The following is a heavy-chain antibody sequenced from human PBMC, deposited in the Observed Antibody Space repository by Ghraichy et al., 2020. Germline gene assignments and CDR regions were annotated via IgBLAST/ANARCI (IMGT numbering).Heavy chain of an antibody. D-gene: IGHD4-23*01. Sequence: GESLNISCVGSGFTFGAYSMNWVRQSPGKRLEWVSYITSSSSFISYADSVKGRFTISRDNAQNSLSLQMNSLTEEDTAVYYCARGSTVVRFYYYDGMDVWGQGTTVTVSS. CDR3: ARGSTVVRFYYYDGMDV. J-gene: IGHJ6*02. CDR2: ITSSSSFI. V-gene: IGHV3-48*02. CDR1: GFTFGAYS.